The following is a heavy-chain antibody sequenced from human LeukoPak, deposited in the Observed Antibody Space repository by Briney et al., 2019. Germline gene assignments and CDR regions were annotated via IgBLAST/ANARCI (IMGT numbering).Heavy chain of an antibody. Sequence: SVKVSCKASGFTFSNSAFQWVRQARGQRLEWIGWIVVGSDSTKYAQKFQERVSITRDMSTSTVYMELSSLRSEDTAVYYCTAEIYRGHVYSYYYGMDVWGQGTTVTVFS. CDR3: TAEIYRGHVYSYYYGMDV. CDR2: IVVGSDST. J-gene: IGHJ6*02. V-gene: IGHV1-58*01. CDR1: GFTFSNSA. D-gene: IGHD5-12*01.